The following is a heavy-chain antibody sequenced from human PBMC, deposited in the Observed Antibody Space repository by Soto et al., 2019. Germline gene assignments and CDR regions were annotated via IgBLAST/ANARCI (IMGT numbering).Heavy chain of an antibody. Sequence: SETLSLTCAVYGESFSGYYWSWIRQPPGKGLEWIGEINHSGSTNYNPSLKSRVTISVDTSKNQFSLKLSSVTAADTAVYYCARSGVLLWFGYWFDPWGQGTLVTVSS. CDR3: ARSGVLLWFGYWFDP. D-gene: IGHD3-10*01. J-gene: IGHJ5*02. CDR1: GESFSGYY. CDR2: INHSGST. V-gene: IGHV4-34*01.